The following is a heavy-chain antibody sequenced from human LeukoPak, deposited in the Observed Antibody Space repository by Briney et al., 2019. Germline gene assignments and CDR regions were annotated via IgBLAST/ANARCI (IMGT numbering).Heavy chain of an antibody. Sequence: PGGSLRLSCAVSGFSVSGYWMTWVRQAPGKGLEWVSAISGSGGSTYYADSVKGRFTISRDNSKNTLYLQMNSLRAEDTAVYYCAKSPKVPAGPSPLDYWGQGTLVTVSS. CDR2: ISGSGGST. V-gene: IGHV3-23*01. CDR1: GFSVSGYW. CDR3: AKSPKVPAGPSPLDY. J-gene: IGHJ4*02. D-gene: IGHD2-2*01.